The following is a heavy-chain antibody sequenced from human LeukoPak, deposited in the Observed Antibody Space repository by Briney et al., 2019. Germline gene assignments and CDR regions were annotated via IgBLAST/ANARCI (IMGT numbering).Heavy chain of an antibody. CDR2: INPSGGST. D-gene: IGHD5-18*01. CDR1: GYTFTSYY. Sequence: ASVKVSCKASGYTFTSYYMHWVRQAPGQGLEWMGIINPSGGSTSYAQKFQGRVAMTRDTSTSTVYMELSSLRSEDTAVYYCARGSPCPYTLSVVAAPYSYGYEDYWGQGTLVTVSS. V-gene: IGHV1-46*01. J-gene: IGHJ4*02. CDR3: ARGSPCPYTLSVVAAPYSYGYEDY.